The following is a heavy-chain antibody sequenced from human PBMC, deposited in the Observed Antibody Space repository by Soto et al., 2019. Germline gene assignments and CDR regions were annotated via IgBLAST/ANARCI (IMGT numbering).Heavy chain of an antibody. Sequence: GGSLRLSCAASGFSFSSFAMNWVRQAPGKGLEWVSIISGSADSTFYADSVKGRFTISRDNSKNTLYLQINSLRAEDTAVYYCATYYYGSGSHDAFDIWGQGTMVTVSS. V-gene: IGHV3-23*01. CDR1: GFSFSSFA. CDR3: ATYYYGSGSHDAFDI. D-gene: IGHD3-10*01. J-gene: IGHJ3*02. CDR2: ISGSADST.